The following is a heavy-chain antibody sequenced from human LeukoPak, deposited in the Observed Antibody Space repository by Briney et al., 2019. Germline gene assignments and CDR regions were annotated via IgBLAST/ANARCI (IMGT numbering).Heavy chain of an antibody. J-gene: IGHJ4*02. CDR3: AKDPGIAAVYV. Sequence: GGSLRLSCAASGFTFSSYAMGWVRQAPGKGLGWVPAISGSGGSTYYADSVKGRFTISRDNSKNTLYLQMNSLRAEDTAVYYCAKDPGIAAVYVWGQGTLVTVSS. V-gene: IGHV3-23*01. CDR2: ISGSGGST. D-gene: IGHD6-13*01. CDR1: GFTFSSYA.